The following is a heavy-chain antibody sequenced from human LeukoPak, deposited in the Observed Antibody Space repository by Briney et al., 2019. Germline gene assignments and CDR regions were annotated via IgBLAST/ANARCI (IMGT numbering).Heavy chain of an antibody. J-gene: IGHJ6*03. CDR1: GGTFSSYG. D-gene: IGHD3-3*01. CDR3: ARGDFWSGYSSGRNYYYYYMDV. CDR2: IIPIFGTA. Sequence: SVKVSCKASGGTFSSYGISWVRQAPGQGLEWMGGIIPIFGTANYAQKFQGRVTITADESTSTAYMELSSLRSEDTAVYYCARGDFWSGYSSGRNYYYYYMDVWGKGTTVTVSS. V-gene: IGHV1-69*13.